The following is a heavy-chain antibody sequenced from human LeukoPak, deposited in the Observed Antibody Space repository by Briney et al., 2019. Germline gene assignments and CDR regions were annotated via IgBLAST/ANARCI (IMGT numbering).Heavy chain of an antibody. CDR2: ISASGGRT. Sequence: TGGSLRLSCEVSGFTFSNYAMSWFRQAPGKRPEWVSGISASGGRTHYADSVKGRFIISRDSSKNMVFLQMSSLRAEDTALYYCAKDPNDDWVGGFDMWGQGTMVTVSS. CDR1: GFTFSNYA. J-gene: IGHJ3*02. CDR3: AKDPNDDWVGGFDM. D-gene: IGHD2-21*01. V-gene: IGHV3-23*01.